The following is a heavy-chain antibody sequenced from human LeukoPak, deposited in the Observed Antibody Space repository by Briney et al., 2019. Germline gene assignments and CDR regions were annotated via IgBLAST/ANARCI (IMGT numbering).Heavy chain of an antibody. V-gene: IGHV1-2*02. D-gene: IGHD3/OR15-3a*01. CDR2: INPVTGGT. Sequence: ASVKVSCKASGYIFTDYYVHWVRQAPGQGLEWMAWINPVTGGTNYAQKFQDRVTVTRGTSTSTAYMELSSLGSDDTAVYFCARANPIYVFWIGYFWGQGTLVTVSS. CDR1: GYIFTDYY. J-gene: IGHJ4*02. CDR3: ARANPIYVFWIGYF.